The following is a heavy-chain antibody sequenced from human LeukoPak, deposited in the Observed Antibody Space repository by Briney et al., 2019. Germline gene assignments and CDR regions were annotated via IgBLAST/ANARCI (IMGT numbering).Heavy chain of an antibody. Sequence: SETLSLTCAVYGGSFSGYYWSWIRQPPGKGLEWIGEINHSGSTNYNPSLKSRVTISVDTSKNQFSLKLSSVTAADTAVYYCARDGGGILTGFESRWFDPWGQGTLVTVSS. CDR2: INHSGST. CDR1: GGSFSGYY. D-gene: IGHD3-9*01. CDR3: ARDGGGILTGFESRWFDP. J-gene: IGHJ5*02. V-gene: IGHV4-34*01.